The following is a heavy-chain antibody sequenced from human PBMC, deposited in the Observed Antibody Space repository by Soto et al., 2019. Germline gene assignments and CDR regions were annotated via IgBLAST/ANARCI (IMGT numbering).Heavy chain of an antibody. CDR1: GITFSSYA. D-gene: IGHD7-27*01. CDR2: MSYDGTNI. Sequence: GGSLRVSCAASGITFSSYAIHCFLKIQFKGLEWVAVMSYDGTNIYYGDSVRVLFTISRDNSKNTLYLQMNSLRPEDTAVYYCARDRYIRGWGAAFEFLVKGTLVTVSS. V-gene: IGHV3-30-3*01. J-gene: IGHJ3*01. CDR3: ARDRYIRGWGAAFEF.